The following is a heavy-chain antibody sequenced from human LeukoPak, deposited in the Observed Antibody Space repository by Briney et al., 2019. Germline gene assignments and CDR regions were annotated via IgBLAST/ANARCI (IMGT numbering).Heavy chain of an antibody. CDR2: ISWNSGSI. J-gene: IGHJ4*02. Sequence: GRSLRLSCAASGFTFDDYAMHWVRQAPGKGLEWVSGISWNSGSIGYADSVKGRFTISRDNAKNSLYLQMSSLRAEDMALYYCARESSPGIAAASHPFDYWGQGTLVTVSS. CDR1: GFTFDDYA. V-gene: IGHV3-9*03. D-gene: IGHD6-13*01. CDR3: ARESSPGIAAASHPFDY.